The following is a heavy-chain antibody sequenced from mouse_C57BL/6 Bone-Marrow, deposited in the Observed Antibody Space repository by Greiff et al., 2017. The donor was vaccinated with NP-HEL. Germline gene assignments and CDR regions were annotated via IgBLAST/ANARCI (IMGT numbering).Heavy chain of an antibody. D-gene: IGHD1-1*01. CDR3: ARSVTTEVAFKAMDY. CDR1: GYTFTSYG. Sequence: VQLQQSGAELARPGASVKLSCKASGYTFTSYGISWVKQRTGQGLEWIGEIYPRSGNTYYNEKFKGKATLTADKSSSTAYMELRSLTSEDSAVYFCARSVTTEVAFKAMDYWGQGTSVTVSS. V-gene: IGHV1-81*01. J-gene: IGHJ4*01. CDR2: IYPRSGNT.